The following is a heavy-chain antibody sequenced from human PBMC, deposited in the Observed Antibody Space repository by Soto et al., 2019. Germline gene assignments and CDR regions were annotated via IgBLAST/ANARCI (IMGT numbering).Heavy chain of an antibody. CDR1: GGSISSYY. CDR3: ARHCSSTSCYSRHFDY. CDR2: IYNSGST. V-gene: IGHV4-59*08. D-gene: IGHD2-2*01. Sequence: SETLSLTCTVSGGSISSYYGSWIRQPPGKGLEWIGYIYNSGSTNFNPSLKSRVTISVDTSKNQFSLELSPVTAADTAVYYCARHCSSTSCYSRHFDYWGQGTLVTVSS. J-gene: IGHJ4*02.